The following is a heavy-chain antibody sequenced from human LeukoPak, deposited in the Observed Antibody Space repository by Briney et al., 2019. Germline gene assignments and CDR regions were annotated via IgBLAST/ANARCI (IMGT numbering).Heavy chain of an antibody. D-gene: IGHD6-19*01. V-gene: IGHV3-74*01. Sequence: PGGSLRLSCAASGFTFSTYWMHWVCQAPGKGLVWVSGINSDGSRTEYADSVKGRFTISRDNSKNTLYLQMNSLRAEDTAVYYCARDTRKQWLGNDYYYYGMDVWGQGTTVTVSS. J-gene: IGHJ6*02. CDR2: INSDGSRT. CDR1: GFTFSTYW. CDR3: ARDTRKQWLGNDYYYYGMDV.